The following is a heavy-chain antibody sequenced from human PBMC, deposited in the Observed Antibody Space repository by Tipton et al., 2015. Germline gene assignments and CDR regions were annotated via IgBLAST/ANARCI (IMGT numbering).Heavy chain of an antibody. CDR3: ARGLLLWFGMSDY. V-gene: IGHV4-38-2*01. D-gene: IGHD3-10*01. CDR2: ISHSGNT. Sequence: TLSLTCAVSAYSISSDYYWGWIRRPPGKGLEWIGSISHSGNTYYNPSLKSRVTISADKSKNQFSLKLKSVTAADTAVYYCARGLLLWFGMSDYWGRGTLVTVSS. J-gene: IGHJ4*02. CDR1: AYSISSDYY.